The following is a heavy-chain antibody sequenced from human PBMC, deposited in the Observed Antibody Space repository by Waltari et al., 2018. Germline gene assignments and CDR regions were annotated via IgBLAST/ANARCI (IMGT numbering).Heavy chain of an antibody. CDR3: ARVGLAAAGFHAFDI. D-gene: IGHD6-13*01. Sequence: QVQLVQSGAEVKKPGASVKVSCKASGYTFTGSHMHWVRQAPGQGLEWMGWINPNSGGTNYAQKFQGRVTMTRDTSISTAYMELSRLRSDDTAVYYCARVGLAAAGFHAFDIWGQGTMVTVSS. CDR1: GYTFTGSH. V-gene: IGHV1-2*02. J-gene: IGHJ3*02. CDR2: INPNSGGT.